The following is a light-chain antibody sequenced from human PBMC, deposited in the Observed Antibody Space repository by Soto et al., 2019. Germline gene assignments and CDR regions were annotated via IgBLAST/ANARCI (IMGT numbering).Light chain of an antibody. CDR2: YDD. Sequence: QSVLTQPPSVSEAPRQRVTISCSGSSSNIGNNAVNWYQQLPGTAPKLLIYYDDLLPSGVSDRFSGSKSGTSASLAISGLLSEDEADYYCAAWDDSLNGVVFGGGTKLTVL. V-gene: IGLV1-36*01. J-gene: IGLJ2*01. CDR3: AAWDDSLNGVV. CDR1: SSNIGNNA.